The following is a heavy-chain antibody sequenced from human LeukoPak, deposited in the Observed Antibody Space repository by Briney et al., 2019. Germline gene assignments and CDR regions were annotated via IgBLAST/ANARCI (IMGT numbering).Heavy chain of an antibody. CDR2: MNPNSGNT. D-gene: IGHD3-16*01. Sequence: ASVKVSCKASGYTFTSYDINWVRQATGQGFEWMGWMNPNSGNTGYAQKFQGRVTITRNTSISTAYMELSSLRSEDTAVYYCARGGSQGDYFDYWGQGTLVTVSS. V-gene: IGHV1-8*03. J-gene: IGHJ4*02. CDR1: GYTFTSYD. CDR3: ARGGSQGDYFDY.